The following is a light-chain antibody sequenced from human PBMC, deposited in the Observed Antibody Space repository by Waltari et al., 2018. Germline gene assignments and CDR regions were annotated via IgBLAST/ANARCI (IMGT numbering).Light chain of an antibody. V-gene: IGKV1-33*01. J-gene: IGKJ2*01. CDR3: QHYNNLPYT. Sequence: IQVTQSPSSLSASIGERVTITCRASKDIRKNLSWFQERPGKAPNLLIYDASNLEAGVPSRFSGTGSGTDFTLTISSLQPEDSATYYCQHYNNLPYTFSRGTKLQIK. CDR2: DAS. CDR1: KDIRKN.